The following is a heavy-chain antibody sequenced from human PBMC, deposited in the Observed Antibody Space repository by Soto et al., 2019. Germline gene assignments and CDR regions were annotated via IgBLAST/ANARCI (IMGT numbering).Heavy chain of an antibody. J-gene: IGHJ3*02. CDR2: ISWNSGSI. V-gene: IGHV3-9*01. D-gene: IGHD1-20*01. CDR1: GFTFDDYA. Sequence: GGSLRLSCAASGFTFDDYAMHWVRQAPGKGLEWVSGISWNSGSIGYADSVKGRFTISRDNAKNSLYLQMNSLRAEDTALYYCAKAPDAITDAFDIWGQCTLVTVSS. CDR3: AKAPDAITDAFDI.